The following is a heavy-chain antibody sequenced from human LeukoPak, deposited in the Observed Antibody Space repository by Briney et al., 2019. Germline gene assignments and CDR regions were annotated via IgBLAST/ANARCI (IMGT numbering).Heavy chain of an antibody. Sequence: SETLSLTCTLSGVSIAVFGGSIDSSSYFWAWIRQPPGKGLEWIGNVYYRGSTYYYNPSLKSRVTISVDTSKNQFSVNLISVTAADTAVYYCARDLGPPSSVTHWYFDLWGRGTLVTVSS. J-gene: IGHJ2*01. D-gene: IGHD2-21*02. CDR1: GVSIAVFGGSIDSSSYF. CDR3: ARDLGPPSSVTHWYFDL. CDR2: VYYRGST. V-gene: IGHV4-39*07.